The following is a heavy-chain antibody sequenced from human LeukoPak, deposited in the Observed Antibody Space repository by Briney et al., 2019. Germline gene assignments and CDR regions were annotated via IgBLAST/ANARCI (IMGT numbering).Heavy chain of an antibody. D-gene: IGHD2-2*01. V-gene: IGHV1-69*05. CDR2: IIPIFGTA. Sequence: ASVKVSCKASGGTFSSYAISWVRQAPGQGLEWMGGIIPIFGTANYAQKFQGRVTITTDESTSTAYMELSSLRSEDTAVYHCASGSFSPLGYCSSTSCYRYNWFDPWGQGTLVTVSS. CDR3: ASGSFSPLGYCSSTSCYRYNWFDP. J-gene: IGHJ5*02. CDR1: GGTFSSYA.